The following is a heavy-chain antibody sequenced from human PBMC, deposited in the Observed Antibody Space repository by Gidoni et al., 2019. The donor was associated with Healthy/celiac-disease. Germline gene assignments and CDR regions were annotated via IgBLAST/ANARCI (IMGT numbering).Heavy chain of an antibody. J-gene: IGHJ4*02. CDR3: ARDPGYSYGGNKDY. CDR1: GFTFSSYS. V-gene: IGHV3-21*01. Sequence: EVQLVESGGGLVKPGGSLRLSCAASGFTFSSYSMTWVRQAPGKGLEWVSSISSSSSYIYYADSVKGRFTISRDNAKNSLYLQMNSLRAEDTAVYYCARDPGYSYGGNKDYWGQGTLVTVSS. D-gene: IGHD5-18*01. CDR2: ISSSSSYI.